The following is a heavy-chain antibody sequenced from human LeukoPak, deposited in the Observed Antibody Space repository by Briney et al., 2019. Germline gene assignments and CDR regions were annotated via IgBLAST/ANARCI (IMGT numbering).Heavy chain of an antibody. CDR3: ARGGYYSSGFFSPDY. CDR1: GFTLSSYS. V-gene: IGHV3-21*01. J-gene: IGHJ4*02. Sequence: GGSLRLSCAASGFTLSSYSMNWVRQAPGKGLEWVSSISSSSSYIYYADSVKGRFTISRDNAKNSLYLQMNSLRAEDAAVYYCARGGYYSSGFFSPDYWGQGTLVTVSS. D-gene: IGHD6-19*01. CDR2: ISSSSSYI.